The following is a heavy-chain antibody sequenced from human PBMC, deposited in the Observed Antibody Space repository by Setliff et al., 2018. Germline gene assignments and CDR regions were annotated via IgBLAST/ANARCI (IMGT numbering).Heavy chain of an antibody. CDR3: ARDPNGDYVGAFDP. Sequence: GESLKISCVASTFTFTKYAVTWVRQAPGKGLEWVSSIHVSGGSTYYADSVKGRFTISRDNSRNTLYLQMNSLRAEDTASYYCARDPNGDYVGAFDPWGQGILVTVSS. J-gene: IGHJ5*02. D-gene: IGHD4-17*01. CDR2: IHVSGGST. CDR1: TFTFTKYA. V-gene: IGHV3-23*01.